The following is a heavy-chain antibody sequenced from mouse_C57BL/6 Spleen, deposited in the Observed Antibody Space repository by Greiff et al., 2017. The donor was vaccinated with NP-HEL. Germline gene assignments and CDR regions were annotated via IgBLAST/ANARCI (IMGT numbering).Heavy chain of an antibody. CDR2: ISYDGSN. J-gene: IGHJ4*01. CDR3: ASGLYYYAMDY. V-gene: IGHV3-6*01. Sequence: EVHLVESGPGLVKPSQSLSLTCSVTGYSITSGYYWNWIRQFPGNKLEWMGYISYDGSNNYNPSLKNRISITRDTTKNQFFLKLNSVTTEDTATYYCASGLYYYAMDYWGQGTSVTVSS. CDR1: GYSITSGYY. D-gene: IGHD1-2*01.